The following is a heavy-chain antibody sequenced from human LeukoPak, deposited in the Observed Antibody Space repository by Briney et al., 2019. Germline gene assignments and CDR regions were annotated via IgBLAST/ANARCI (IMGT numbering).Heavy chain of an antibody. J-gene: IGHJ6*03. V-gene: IGHV4-39*01. CDR3: ARPNYYYYYMDV. CDR2: IYYSRST. Sequence: PAETLSLTCTVSGGSISSSSYYWGWLRQPPGKGLDSVGSIYYSRSTYDNSALSRRATISVDTSKNQFSLKLSSVTAADTAVYYCARPNYYYYYMDVWGKGTTVTVSS. CDR1: GGSISSSSYY.